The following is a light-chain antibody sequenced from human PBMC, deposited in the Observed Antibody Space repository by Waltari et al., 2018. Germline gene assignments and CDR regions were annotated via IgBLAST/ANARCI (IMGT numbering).Light chain of an antibody. CDR2: AAS. V-gene: IGKV1-27*01. J-gene: IGKJ1*01. CDR1: QDISSY. Sequence: DPQMTQSPSSLSASVGDRVPITCRASQDISSYLAWYQQKPGKVPYLLIYAASTFQSGVPSRFSGSGSGTYFTLTISSLQPEDVATYYCQNGVTFGQGTKVEIK. CDR3: QNGVT.